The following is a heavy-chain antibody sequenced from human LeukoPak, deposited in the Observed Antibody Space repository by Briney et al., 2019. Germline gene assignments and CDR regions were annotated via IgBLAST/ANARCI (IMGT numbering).Heavy chain of an antibody. CDR2: INPNSGGT. CDR3: ARTTMIVVVIDVAFDI. Sequence: ASVKVSCKASGYTFTGYYMHWVRQVPGQGLEWMGWINPNSGGTNYAQKFQGRVTMTRDTSISTAYMELSRLRSDDTAVYYCARTTMIVVVIDVAFDIWGQGTMVTVSS. CDR1: GYTFTGYY. D-gene: IGHD3-22*01. V-gene: IGHV1-2*02. J-gene: IGHJ3*02.